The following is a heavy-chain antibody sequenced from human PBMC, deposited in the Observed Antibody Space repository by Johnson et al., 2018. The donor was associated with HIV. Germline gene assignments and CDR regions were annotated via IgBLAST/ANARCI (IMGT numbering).Heavy chain of an antibody. CDR2: IRNDGSNK. D-gene: IGHD3-10*01. Sequence: QEKLVESGGGVAQPGGSLRLSCVASGFTFSSYGMHWVRQAPGKGLEWVAFIRNDGSNKYYADSVKGRFTISRDNAKNSLYLQMNSLKTEDTAVYYCTTMSALWFGDLHVFGDGFDIWGQGTMVTVSS. J-gene: IGHJ3*02. CDR1: GFTFSSYG. CDR3: TTMSALWFGDLHVFGDGFDI. V-gene: IGHV3-30*02.